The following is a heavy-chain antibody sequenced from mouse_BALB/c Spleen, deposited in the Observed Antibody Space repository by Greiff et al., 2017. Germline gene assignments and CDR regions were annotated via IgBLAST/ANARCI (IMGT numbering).Heavy chain of an antibody. J-gene: IGHJ4*01. D-gene: IGHD2-1*01. Sequence: VQLKESGGGLVQPKGSLKLSCAASGFTFNTYAMNWVRQAPGKGLEWVARIRSKSNNYATYYADSVKDRFTISRDDSQSMLYLQMNNLKTEDTAMYYCVRQGGNYAYYAMDYWGQGTSVTVSS. CDR3: VRQGGNYAYYAMDY. CDR2: IRSKSNNYAT. CDR1: GFTFNTYA. V-gene: IGHV10-1*02.